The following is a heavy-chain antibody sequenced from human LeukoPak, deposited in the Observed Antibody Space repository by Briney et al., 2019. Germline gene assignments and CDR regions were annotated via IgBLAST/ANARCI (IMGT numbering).Heavy chain of an antibody. J-gene: IGHJ4*02. D-gene: IGHD3-10*01. CDR1: GYTFTGYY. Sequence: ASVKVSCKASGYTFTGYYIHWLRQAPGQGLEWMGWISPKSGVTNSAQKFQGRVTMTRDTTVSTAYMEVSRLRSDDTAVYYCARDRRGYYDSGSYYPLIWGQGTLVTVSS. CDR3: ARDRRGYYDSGSYYPLI. CDR2: ISPKSGVT. V-gene: IGHV1-2*02.